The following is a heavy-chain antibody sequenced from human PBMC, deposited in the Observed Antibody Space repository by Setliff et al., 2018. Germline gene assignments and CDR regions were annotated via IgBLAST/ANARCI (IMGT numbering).Heavy chain of an antibody. J-gene: IGHJ6*03. CDR3: ARSPPNRGVGQGHYMDV. D-gene: IGHD1-26*01. CDR2: INPYNGDT. V-gene: IGHV1-2*02. Sequence: GASVKVSCKASGYTFTGYYMHWVRQAPGQGLEWMGWINPYNGDTKSAQKFQGRVTMTIDTSTSTAYVEVRSLTSDDTAVYYCARSPPNRGVGQGHYMDVWGIGTTVTVSS. CDR1: GYTFTGYY.